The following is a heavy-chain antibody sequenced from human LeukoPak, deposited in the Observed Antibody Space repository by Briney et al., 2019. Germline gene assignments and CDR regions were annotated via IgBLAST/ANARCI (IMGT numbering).Heavy chain of an antibody. Sequence: GESLKISCAASGFTFDDYGMSWVRQAPGKGLEWVSGINWNGGSTGYADSVKGRFTISRDNVKNSLYLQMNSLRAEDTALYYCARGGLVNDAFDIWGQGTMVTVSS. V-gene: IGHV3-20*04. CDR2: INWNGGST. J-gene: IGHJ3*02. CDR1: GFTFDDYG. D-gene: IGHD3-9*01. CDR3: ARGGLVNDAFDI.